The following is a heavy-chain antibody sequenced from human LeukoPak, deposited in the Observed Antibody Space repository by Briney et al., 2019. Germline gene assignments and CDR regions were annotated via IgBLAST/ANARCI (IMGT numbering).Heavy chain of an antibody. CDR3: ARHKAVAGPSCWFDP. V-gene: IGHV4-59*08. D-gene: IGHD6-19*01. CDR1: GGSISSYY. J-gene: IGHJ5*02. Sequence: SETLSLTCTVSGGSISSYYWSWIRQPPGKGLEWIGYIYYSGSTNYNPSLKSRVTISVDTSKNQFSLKLSSVTAADTAVYYCARHKAVAGPSCWFDPWGQGTLATVSS. CDR2: IYYSGST.